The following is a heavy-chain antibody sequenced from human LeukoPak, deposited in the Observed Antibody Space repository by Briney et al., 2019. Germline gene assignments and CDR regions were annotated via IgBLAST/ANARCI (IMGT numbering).Heavy chain of an antibody. V-gene: IGHV3-48*01. D-gene: IGHD3-10*01. CDR3: ARGSITMLSNYFDY. CDR1: GFTFSSYS. Sequence: GGSLRLSCAASGFTFSSYSMNWVRQAPGKGLEWVSYISSSSSTIYYADSVKGRFTISRDNAKNSLYLQMNSLRAEDTAVYYCARGSITMLSNYFDYWGQGTLVTVSS. J-gene: IGHJ4*02. CDR2: ISSSSSTI.